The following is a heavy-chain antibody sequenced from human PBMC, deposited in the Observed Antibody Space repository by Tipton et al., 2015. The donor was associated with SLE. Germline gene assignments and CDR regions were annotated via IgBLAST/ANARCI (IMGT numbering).Heavy chain of an antibody. V-gene: IGHV1-46*01. CDR1: GHTFTSYY. CDR3: ARDGSSSSYFDY. D-gene: IGHD6-13*01. J-gene: IGHJ4*02. CDR2: INPSAGST. Sequence: QSGPEVKKPGASVKVSCKASGHTFTSYYMHWVRQAPGQGLEWMGVINPSAGSTSYAQKFQGRVIMTRDTSTRTAYMELSSLRSEDTAVYYRARDGSSSSYFDYWGQGTLVTVSS.